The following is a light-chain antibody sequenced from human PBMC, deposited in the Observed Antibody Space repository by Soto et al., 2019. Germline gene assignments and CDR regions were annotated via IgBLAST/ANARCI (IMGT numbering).Light chain of an antibody. CDR2: DVS. V-gene: IGLV2-14*01. CDR1: SSDVGAYNY. CDR3: SSYTSANTHV. J-gene: IGLJ1*01. Sequence: QSVLTQPASVSGSPGQSITISCTGTSSDVGAYNYDSWYQQYPGEAPKVIIYDVSHRPAGVSNRFSGSKSGNTASLTISGLQTQDEADYYCSSYTSANTHVFGTGTKVTVL.